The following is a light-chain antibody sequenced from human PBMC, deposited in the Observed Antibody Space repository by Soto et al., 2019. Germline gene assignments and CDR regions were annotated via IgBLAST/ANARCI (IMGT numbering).Light chain of an antibody. J-gene: IGKJ3*01. CDR2: GAS. V-gene: IGKV3-20*01. Sequence: EIVLTQSPGTLSLSPGERATLSSRASQSVSSSYLAWYQQKPGQAPRLLIYGASSRATGIPDRFSGSGSGTDFTLTISRLEPADFAVYYCQQYGSSLFTFGPGTKVDIK. CDR1: QSVSSSY. CDR3: QQYGSSLFT.